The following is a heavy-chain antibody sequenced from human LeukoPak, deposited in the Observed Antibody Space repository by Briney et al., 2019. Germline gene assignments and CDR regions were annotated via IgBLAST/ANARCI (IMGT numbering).Heavy chain of an antibody. D-gene: IGHD3-10*01. CDR2: INPNSGGT. Sequence: ASVKVSCKASGYTLSGYYMHWVRQAPGQGLEWMGWINPNSGGTNYAQKFQGRVTMTRDTSISTAYIELSRLRSDDTAVYYCAREVVPMVLGVSGPFDYWGQGTLVTVSS. CDR3: AREVVPMVLGVSGPFDY. J-gene: IGHJ4*02. CDR1: GYTLSGYY. V-gene: IGHV1-2*02.